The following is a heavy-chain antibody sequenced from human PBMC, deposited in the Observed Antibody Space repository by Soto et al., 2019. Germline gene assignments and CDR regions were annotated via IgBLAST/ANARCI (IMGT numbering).Heavy chain of an antibody. J-gene: IGHJ6*03. CDR2: IDYSGST. CDR1: GASPSGYY. Sequence: SETLSLTCATNGASPSGYYCNSIRPSPGKGMEWIGEIDYSGSTNYNPSLKSRVTISVDTSKNQFSLKLSSVTAADTAVYYCARTTSTVTTRLEVYYYYYMDVWGKGTTVTVS. CDR3: ARTTSTVTTRLEVYYYYYMDV. D-gene: IGHD4-17*01. V-gene: IGHV4-34*01.